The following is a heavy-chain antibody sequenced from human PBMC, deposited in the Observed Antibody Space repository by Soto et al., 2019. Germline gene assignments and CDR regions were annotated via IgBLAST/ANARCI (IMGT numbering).Heavy chain of an antibody. Sequence: SETLSLTCTVSGGSINTFYWSLVRQPAGKGLEWIGRSFSSGSTSFNPSLESRVAMSVDTSKNHFSLNLSSVTAADMAVYYCAREGSYSAYNFAHGIQLWSFEFWGEGAPVTVS. CDR1: GGSINTFY. D-gene: IGHD5-12*01. CDR3: AREGSYSAYNFAHGIQLWSFEF. CDR2: SFSSGST. V-gene: IGHV4-4*07. J-gene: IGHJ4*02.